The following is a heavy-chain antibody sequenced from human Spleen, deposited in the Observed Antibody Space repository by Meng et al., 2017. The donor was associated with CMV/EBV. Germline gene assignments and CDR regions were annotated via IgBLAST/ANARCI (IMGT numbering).Heavy chain of an antibody. J-gene: IGHJ4*02. D-gene: IGHD2-15*01. CDR2: ISYDGSNK. CDR3: ARSAVVPFDY. Sequence: VGWGGGVARPGRPFSLSWAAFGFTFSWYAMHWVRQAPGKGLEWVAVISYDGSNKYYAASVKGRFTISRDNSKNTLYLQMNSLRAEDTAVYYCARSAVVPFDYWGQGTLVTVSS. V-gene: IGHV3-30-3*01. CDR1: GFTFSWYA.